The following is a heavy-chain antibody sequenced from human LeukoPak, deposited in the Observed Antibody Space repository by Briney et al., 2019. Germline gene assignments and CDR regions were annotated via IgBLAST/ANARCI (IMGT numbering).Heavy chain of an antibody. CDR3: ARDGGYSYGYGFDY. D-gene: IGHD5-18*01. CDR1: GFIVSSDY. Sequence: GGSLRLSCAASGFIVSSDYMSWVRQSPGKGLEWVSVIYSGDRTYYADSVKGRFTIYSDSSKNTLYLQMNSLRAEDTAVYYCARDGGYSYGYGFDYWGQGTLVTVSS. V-gene: IGHV3-66*01. CDR2: IYSGDRT. J-gene: IGHJ4*02.